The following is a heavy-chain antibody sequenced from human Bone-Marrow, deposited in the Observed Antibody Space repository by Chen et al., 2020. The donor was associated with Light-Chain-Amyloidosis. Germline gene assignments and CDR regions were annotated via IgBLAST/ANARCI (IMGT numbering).Heavy chain of an antibody. CDR3: ARYEPHFSDSIISGYTA. Sequence: QLHLQESGPGLVKPSETLSLSCSVSGGSMSSTDYNWGWIRQSPGKGLEWIGSTSISGTTNYSPSFKSRLSISVDTSKSQFFLKLTSVTAADTAVYYCARYEPHFSDSIISGYTAWGQGTSVTVSS. CDR2: TSISGTT. J-gene: IGHJ5*02. CDR1: GGSMSSTDYN. D-gene: IGHD5-12*01. V-gene: IGHV4-39*07.